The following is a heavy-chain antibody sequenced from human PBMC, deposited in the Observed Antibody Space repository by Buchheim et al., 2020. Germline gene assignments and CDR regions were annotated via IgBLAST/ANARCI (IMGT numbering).Heavy chain of an antibody. V-gene: IGHV1-69*02. CDR2: IIPILGIP. CDR3: ARMNCGGDCYSRYYGMDV. D-gene: IGHD2-21*01. Sequence: QVQLVQSGAEVKKPGSSVNVSCKASGGTFSNYIIIWARQAPGQGLEWMGRIIPILGIPNYAQKFQGRVTLTADTSTSTAYMELSSLRSEDTAVYYCARMNCGGDCYSRYYGMDVWGQGTT. CDR1: GGTFSNYI. J-gene: IGHJ6*02.